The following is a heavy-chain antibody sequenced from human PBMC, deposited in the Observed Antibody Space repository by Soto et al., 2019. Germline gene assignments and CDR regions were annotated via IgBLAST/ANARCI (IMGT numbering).Heavy chain of an antibody. Sequence: QLHLRESGPGLVKPSETLSLTCTVSGGSITSSSYYWGWIRQPPGKGLEWIGSIYYSGSTYYNPSLKSRVTISVDTSKNLFSRKLSSVTAADTAVYYCATQEVGGSYVYTFDPWGQGTLVTVSS. CDR1: GGSITSSSYY. CDR2: IYYSGST. V-gene: IGHV4-39*01. D-gene: IGHD1-26*01. CDR3: ATQEVGGSYVYTFDP. J-gene: IGHJ5*02.